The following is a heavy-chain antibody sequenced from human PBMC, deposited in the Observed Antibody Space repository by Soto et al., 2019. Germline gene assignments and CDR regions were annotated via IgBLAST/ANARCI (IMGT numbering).Heavy chain of an antibody. CDR1: GFTFSSYG. J-gene: IGHJ6*02. D-gene: IGHD2-15*01. Sequence: GWSLRLSCAASGFTFSSYGMHWVRQSPGKGLEWVAVIWYDGSNKYYADSVKGRFTISRDNSKNTLYLQMNSLRAEDTAVYYGAREGLYCSGGSGYDYDYYGMDVWGQGTTVTAP. CDR2: IWYDGSNK. CDR3: AREGLYCSGGSGYDYDYYGMDV. V-gene: IGHV3-33*01.